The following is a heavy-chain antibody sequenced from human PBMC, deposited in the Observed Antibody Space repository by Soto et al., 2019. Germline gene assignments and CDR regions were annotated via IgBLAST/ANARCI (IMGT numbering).Heavy chain of an antibody. CDR3: ASLYDSSGYPTSHYYYGMDV. J-gene: IGHJ6*02. CDR2: IIPIFGTA. CDR1: GGSFSSYA. V-gene: IGHV1-69*13. D-gene: IGHD3-22*01. Sequence: SVQVSCKASGGSFSSYAISWVRQAPGQGLEWMGGIIPIFGTANYAQKFQGRVTITADESTSTAYMELSSLRSEDTAVYYCASLYDSSGYPTSHYYYGMDVWGQGTTVTVSS.